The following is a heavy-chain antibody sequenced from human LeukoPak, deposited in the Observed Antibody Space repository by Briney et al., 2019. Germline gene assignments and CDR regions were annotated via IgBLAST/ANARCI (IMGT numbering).Heavy chain of an antibody. CDR1: GFTFSSYA. CDR3: AKDQAVAGTLQHYFDY. V-gene: IGHV3-23*01. CDR2: ISVSGSST. Sequence: GGSRRLSCAASGFTFSSYAMSWVRQAPGKGLEWVSAISVSGSSTYYADSVKGRFTISRDNSKNTLYVQMNSLRAEDTAVYYCAKDQAVAGTLQHYFDYWGQGTLVTVSS. J-gene: IGHJ4*02. D-gene: IGHD6-19*01.